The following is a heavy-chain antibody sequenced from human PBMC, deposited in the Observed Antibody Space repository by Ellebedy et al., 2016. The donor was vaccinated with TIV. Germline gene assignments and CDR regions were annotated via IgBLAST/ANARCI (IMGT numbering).Heavy chain of an antibody. D-gene: IGHD6-19*01. Sequence: MPSETLSLTCTVSGGSITSGTYYWGWIRQPPAKGLEWIGSFYYSGTTYYNPSLKSRVTISVDTSKKQFSLNLSSVTAADMAVYYCARHIEVAGRVDYWGQGTLVTVSS. CDR2: FYYSGTT. CDR1: GGSITSGTYY. J-gene: IGHJ4*02. CDR3: ARHIEVAGRVDY. V-gene: IGHV4-39*01.